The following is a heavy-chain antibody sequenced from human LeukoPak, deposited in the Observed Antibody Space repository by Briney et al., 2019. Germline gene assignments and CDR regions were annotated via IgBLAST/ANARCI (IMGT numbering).Heavy chain of an antibody. CDR1: GFTFSSYS. D-gene: IGHD5-12*01. Sequence: GGSLRLSCAASGFTFSSYSMNWVRQAPGKGLEWVSSISSSSSYIYYAGSVKGRFTLSRDNAKNSLYLQMNSLRAEDTAVYYCASLSGLRFKAEYFQHWGQGTLVTVSS. J-gene: IGHJ1*01. V-gene: IGHV3-21*01. CDR3: ASLSGLRFKAEYFQH. CDR2: ISSSSSYI.